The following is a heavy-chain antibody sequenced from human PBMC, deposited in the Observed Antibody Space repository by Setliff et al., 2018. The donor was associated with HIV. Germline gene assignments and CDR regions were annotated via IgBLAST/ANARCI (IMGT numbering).Heavy chain of an antibody. D-gene: IGHD3-10*01. Sequence: SVKVSCKASGGTFSSYAISWVRQAPGQGLEWMGGIIPIFGTANYAQKFQGRVTITTDESTSTAYTELSSLRSEDTAVYYCARGITMVRGPEENWFDPWGQGTLVTVSS. CDR1: GGTFSSYA. CDR2: IIPIFGTA. V-gene: IGHV1-69*05. CDR3: ARGITMVRGPEENWFDP. J-gene: IGHJ5*02.